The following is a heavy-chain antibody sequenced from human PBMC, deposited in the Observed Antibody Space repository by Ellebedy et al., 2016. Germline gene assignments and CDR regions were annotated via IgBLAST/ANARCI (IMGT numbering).Heavy chain of an antibody. CDR2: IYYSGST. V-gene: IGHV4-59*01. CDR3: ARDRVNFDL. CDR1: GGSISSYY. Sequence: SETLSLXCTVSGGSISSYYWSWIRQPPGKGLEWIGYIYYSGSTNYNPSLKSRVTISVDTSKNQFSLKLSSVTAADTAVYYCARDRVNFDLWGRGTLVTVFS. J-gene: IGHJ2*01. D-gene: IGHD5/OR15-5a*01.